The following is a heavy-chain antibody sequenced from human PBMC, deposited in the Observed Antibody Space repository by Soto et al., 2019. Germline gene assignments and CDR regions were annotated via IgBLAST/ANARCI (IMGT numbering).Heavy chain of an antibody. V-gene: IGHV4-59*11. Sequence: QVQLQESGPGLVKPSETLSLTCSVSGGSISNHYWSWIRQPPGKGLERIGYIYYNGNTNYNPSLKSRVTMSVDTPRNQISLKLTTVTAADTAVYYCTRANWYSEYWGQGTLVTVSS. J-gene: IGHJ4*02. D-gene: IGHD7-27*01. CDR3: TRANWYSEY. CDR1: GGSISNHY. CDR2: IYYNGNT.